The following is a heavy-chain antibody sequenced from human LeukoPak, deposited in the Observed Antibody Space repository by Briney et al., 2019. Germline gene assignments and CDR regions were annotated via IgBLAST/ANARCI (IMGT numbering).Heavy chain of an antibody. CDR3: VRDNSIAVRRWWFDP. V-gene: IGHV1-46*01. J-gene: IGHJ5*02. CDR1: GFTFTGYY. CDR2: INPSGHIT. Sequence: ASVKVSCKASGFTFTGYYMHWVRQAPGQGLEWMGIINPSGHITNYAQKFQGRLTVTRDTPTSTVYMELSSLRSDDTAVYYCVRDNSIAVRRWWFDPWGQGTLVTVSS. D-gene: IGHD4-23*01.